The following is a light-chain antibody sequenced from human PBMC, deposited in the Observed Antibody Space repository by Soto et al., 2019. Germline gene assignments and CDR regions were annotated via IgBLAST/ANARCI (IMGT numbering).Light chain of an antibody. Sequence: QSALTQPASVSGSPGQSITISCTGTSSDVGGYTYVSWYQHHPGKAPKLMIYEVSNRPSGVSYRFSGSKSGNMASLTISGLRPEDEADYYCSSYTGSNPLGMFGGGTQLTVL. CDR2: EVS. V-gene: IGLV2-14*01. J-gene: IGLJ3*02. CDR3: SSYTGSNPLGM. CDR1: SSDVGGYTY.